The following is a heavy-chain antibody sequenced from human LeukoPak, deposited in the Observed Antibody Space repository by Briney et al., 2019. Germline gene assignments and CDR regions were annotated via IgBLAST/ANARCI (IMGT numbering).Heavy chain of an antibody. D-gene: IGHD3-22*01. CDR2: IIGSGRNT. Sequence: GGSLRLSCAAPGFAFSSYAMNWVRQTPVKGLEWVSTIIGSGRNTYYADSVKGRFTISRDNSKNTLYLQMTTLRAEDTAVYFCATNYYDSSGDYPDFDYWGQGALVTVSS. V-gene: IGHV3-23*01. J-gene: IGHJ4*02. CDR1: GFAFSSYA. CDR3: ATNYYDSSGDYPDFDY.